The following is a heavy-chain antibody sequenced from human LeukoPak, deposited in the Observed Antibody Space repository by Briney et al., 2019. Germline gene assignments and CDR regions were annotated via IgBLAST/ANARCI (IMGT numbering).Heavy chain of an antibody. CDR3: AKGYGEYYFDY. J-gene: IGHJ4*02. V-gene: IGHV3-30*18. CDR1: GFTFNSYG. CDR2: ISYDGSNK. D-gene: IGHD3-10*01. Sequence: PGGSLRLSCAASGFTFNSYGMHWVRQAPGKGLEWVAVISYDGSNKYYADSVKGRFTISRDNSKNTLYLQMNSLRAEDTAVYYCAKGYGEYYFDYWGQGTLVTVSS.